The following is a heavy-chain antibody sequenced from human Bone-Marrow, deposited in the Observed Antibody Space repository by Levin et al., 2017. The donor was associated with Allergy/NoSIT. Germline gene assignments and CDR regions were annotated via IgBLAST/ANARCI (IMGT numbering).Heavy chain of an antibody. CDR2: IYYSGST. V-gene: IGHV4-59*08. D-gene: IGHD6-6*01. CDR3: ARRRQLEYYGMDV. CDR1: GGSMSNYY. J-gene: IGHJ6*02. Sequence: PGGSLRLSCTVSGGSMSNYYWSWIRQPPGKGLEWVGYIYYSGSTNYNPSLKSRVTISVDTSKNQFSLKLSSVTAADTAVYYCARRRQLEYYGMDVWGQGTTVTVSS.